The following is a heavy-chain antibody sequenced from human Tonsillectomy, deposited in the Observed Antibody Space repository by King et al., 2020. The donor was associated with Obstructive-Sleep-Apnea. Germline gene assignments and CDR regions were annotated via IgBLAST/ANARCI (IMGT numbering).Heavy chain of an antibody. Sequence: VQLVESGGGVVQPGRSLRLSCAASGFTFSSFAMHWVRQAPGKGLEWVTVISYDGSNTYYADSVKGRFTISRDNSKNTLYLQMNSLRTEDTAAYYCARGEGRYIPAAIAWFDPWGQGTLVTVSS. D-gene: IGHD2-2*01. CDR3: ARGEGRYIPAAIAWFDP. CDR1: GFTFSSFA. CDR2: ISYDGSNT. J-gene: IGHJ5*02. V-gene: IGHV3-30-3*01.